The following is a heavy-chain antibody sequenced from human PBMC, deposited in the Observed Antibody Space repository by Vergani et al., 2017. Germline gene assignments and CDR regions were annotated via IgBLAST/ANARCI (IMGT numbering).Heavy chain of an antibody. CDR3: VRDQVTMLRGSDALDI. V-gene: IGHV3-49*03. J-gene: IGHJ3*02. CDR2: IRSKAYGQAT. D-gene: IGHD3-10*01. CDR1: GFTFGYYA. Sequence: EVQLLQSEGAVVQPGGSLRLSCTASGFTFGYYAMDWFRQAPGQGLEWVGGIRSKAYGQATIYAASVKGRFTISRDDSKSIAYLQMNNLQTEDTAMYYCVRDQVTMLRGSDALDIWGQGTMVTVSS.